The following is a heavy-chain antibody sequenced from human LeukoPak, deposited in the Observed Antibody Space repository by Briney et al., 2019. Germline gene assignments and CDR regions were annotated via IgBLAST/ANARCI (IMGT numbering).Heavy chain of an antibody. J-gene: IGHJ4*02. V-gene: IGHV4-59*08. CDR2: ISSSGST. Sequence: SETLSLTCTVSGGSISSYYWSWIRQPPGRGLEWIGYISSSGSTNYRSSLQSRVIMSTDTSKNRFSLKLTSATAADTAVYFCARLIYNTYANNWRFDYWGQGILVTVSS. D-gene: IGHD1-1*01. CDR3: ARLIYNTYANNWRFDY. CDR1: GGSISSYY.